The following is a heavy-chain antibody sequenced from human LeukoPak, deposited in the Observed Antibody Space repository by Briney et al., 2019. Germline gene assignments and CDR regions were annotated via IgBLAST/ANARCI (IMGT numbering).Heavy chain of an antibody. CDR1: GYTFTSYA. J-gene: IGHJ4*02. Sequence: GASVKVSCKASGYTFTSYAMHWVRQAPGQRLEWMGWINAGNGNTKYSQKFQGRVTITRDTSASTAYMGLSSLRSEDTAVYYCARDPRNYDFWRGDYYFDYWGQGTLVTVSS. CDR3: ARDPRNYDFWRGDYYFDY. D-gene: IGHD3-3*01. V-gene: IGHV1-3*01. CDR2: INAGNGNT.